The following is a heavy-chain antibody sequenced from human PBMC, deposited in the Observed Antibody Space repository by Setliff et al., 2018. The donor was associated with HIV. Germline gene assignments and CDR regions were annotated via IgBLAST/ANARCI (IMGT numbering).Heavy chain of an antibody. CDR2: VYPGDSDT. V-gene: IGHV5-51*01. CDR3: ARNGGSGWYVADY. D-gene: IGHD6-19*01. Sequence: PGESLKISCQCSGFNFLAHWIGWVRQVPEKGLEWMGIVYPGDSDTRYNPSFEGQVTVSADRTITTAYLQLTSLKASDTAMYYCARNGGSGWYVADYWGQGTLVTVSS. CDR1: GFNFLAHW. J-gene: IGHJ4*02.